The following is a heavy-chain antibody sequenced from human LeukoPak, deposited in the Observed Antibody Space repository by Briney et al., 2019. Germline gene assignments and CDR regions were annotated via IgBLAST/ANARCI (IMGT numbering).Heavy chain of an antibody. Sequence: SETLSLTCTVSGGSISSYYWSWVRQPPGKGLEWIGYIYTSGSTNYNPSLKSRVTISVDTSKNRFSLRLSSVTAADTAVYYCASFVRGRTGGSYSYYYYMDVSGKGTTVTVSS. CDR1: GGSISSYY. CDR3: ASFVRGRTGGSYSYYYYMDV. CDR2: IYTSGST. J-gene: IGHJ6*03. V-gene: IGHV4-4*09. D-gene: IGHD1-26*01.